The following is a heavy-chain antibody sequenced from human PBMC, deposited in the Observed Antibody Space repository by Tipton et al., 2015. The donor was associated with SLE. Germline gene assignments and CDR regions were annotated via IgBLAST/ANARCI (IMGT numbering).Heavy chain of an antibody. D-gene: IGHD5-12*01. CDR2: IYYSGTT. Sequence: LRLSCTVSGVSITSYYWSWIRQSPGRGLEWIGCIYYSGTTNYNPSLKSRVTISVDTSKNQFSLKLTSVTAADTAVYYCARDDVSSGYYWYFDVWGRGTLVTVSS. CDR1: GVSITSYY. V-gene: IGHV4-59*01. J-gene: IGHJ2*01. CDR3: ARDDVSSGYYWYFDV.